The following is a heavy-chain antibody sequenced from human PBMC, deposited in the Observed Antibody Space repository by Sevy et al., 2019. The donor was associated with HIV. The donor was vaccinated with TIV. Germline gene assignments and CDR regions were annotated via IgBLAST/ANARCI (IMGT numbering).Heavy chain of an antibody. Sequence: GGSLRLSCVASGFTFSNYAMSWVRQAPGKGLEWVSAISGSGCITYYADSVKGRFTISRDNSKNTLYLQMNSLRADDTAVYYCAKDLDSKVKGEWFDPWGQGTLVTVSS. CDR2: ISGSGCIT. V-gene: IGHV3-23*01. D-gene: IGHD3-22*01. CDR3: AKDLDSKVKGEWFDP. CDR1: GFTFSNYA. J-gene: IGHJ5*02.